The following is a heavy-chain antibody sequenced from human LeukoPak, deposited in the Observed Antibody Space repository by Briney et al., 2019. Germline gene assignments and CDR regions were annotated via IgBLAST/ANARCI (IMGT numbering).Heavy chain of an antibody. D-gene: IGHD2-2*01. Sequence: SETLSLTCAVSGVAFSNYFWTWIRQPPGKGLEWIAEINDSGSTNSNSSLRSRVAISLDTSKNQFSLRLTSVTAADTAVYYCSKAQYCSTTTCYSARRYFDFWGQGTLVTVSS. CDR3: SKAQYCSTTTCYSARRYFDF. CDR1: GVAFSNYF. CDR2: INDSGST. J-gene: IGHJ4*02. V-gene: IGHV4-34*01.